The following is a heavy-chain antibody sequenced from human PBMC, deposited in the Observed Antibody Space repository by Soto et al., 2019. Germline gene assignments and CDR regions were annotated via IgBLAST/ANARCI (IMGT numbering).Heavy chain of an antibody. Sequence: PGGSLRLSCAASGFTFSSYSMNWVRQAPGKGLEWVSSISSSSSYIYYADSVKGRFTISRDNAKNSLYLQMNSLRAEDTAVYYCARVAGPLGDTVYGMVVWGQGTPVTVSS. V-gene: IGHV3-21*01. J-gene: IGHJ6*02. D-gene: IGHD3-16*01. CDR3: ARVAGPLGDTVYGMVV. CDR1: GFTFSSYS. CDR2: ISSSSSYI.